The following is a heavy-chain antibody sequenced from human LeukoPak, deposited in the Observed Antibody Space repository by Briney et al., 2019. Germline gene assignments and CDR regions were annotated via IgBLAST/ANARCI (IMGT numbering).Heavy chain of an antibody. J-gene: IGHJ5*02. CDR2: IYWNDDK. D-gene: IGHD3-3*01. Sequence: SGPTLVNPTQTLTLTCTFSGFSLSTSGVGVGWIRQPPGKALGRLALIYWNDDKRYSPSLKSRLTITKDTSKIQVVLTMTNMDPVDTATYYCAHRSITIFGVASTGGWFDPWGQGTLVTVSS. CDR3: AHRSITIFGVASTGGWFDP. CDR1: GFSLSTSGVG. V-gene: IGHV2-5*01.